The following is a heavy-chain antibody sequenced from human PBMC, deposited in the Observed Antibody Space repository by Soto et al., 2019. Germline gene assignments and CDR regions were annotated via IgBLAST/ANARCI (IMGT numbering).Heavy chain of an antibody. J-gene: IGHJ6*02. CDR2: IFYSGTT. CDR1: GGSISSGDYY. Sequence: SETLSLTCTVSGGSISSGDYYWSWIRQPPGKGLEWIGYIFYSGTTYHNPSLKSRVTISIDTSKNQFALKLSSVTAADAAVYYCARGLNDYGSGSYYYYYGLDVWGQGSTVTVSS. V-gene: IGHV4-30-4*01. D-gene: IGHD3-10*01. CDR3: ARGLNDYGSGSYYYYYGLDV.